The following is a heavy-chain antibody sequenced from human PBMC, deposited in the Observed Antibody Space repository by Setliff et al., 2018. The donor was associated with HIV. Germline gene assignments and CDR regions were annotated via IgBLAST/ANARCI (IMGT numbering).Heavy chain of an antibody. CDR2: INYSGST. CDR3: AREPRVRGTLDF. V-gene: IGHV4-38-2*02. Sequence: SETLSLTCTVSGFTFSDYYMSWIRQAPGKGLEWIGSINYSGSTYYNPSLKSRVTISGDTSKNQFSLKVTSVTAADTAVYYCAREPRVRGTLDFWGQGTLVTVSS. D-gene: IGHD2-15*01. J-gene: IGHJ4*02. CDR1: GFTFSDYY.